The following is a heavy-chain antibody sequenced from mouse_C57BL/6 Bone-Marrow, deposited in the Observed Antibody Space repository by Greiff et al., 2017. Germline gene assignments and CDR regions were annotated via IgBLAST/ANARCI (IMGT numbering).Heavy chain of an antibody. CDR3: TTIRVTTVGADY. D-gene: IGHD1-1*01. CDR1: GFNIKDDY. CDR2: IDPENGDT. Sequence: EVQLQESGAELVRPGASVKLSCTASGFNIKDDYMHWVKQRPEQGLEWIGWIDPENGDTEYASKFQGKATITVDTSSNTAYLQLSSLTSEDAAVYYCTTIRVTTVGADYWGQGTTLTVSA. V-gene: IGHV14-4*01. J-gene: IGHJ2*01.